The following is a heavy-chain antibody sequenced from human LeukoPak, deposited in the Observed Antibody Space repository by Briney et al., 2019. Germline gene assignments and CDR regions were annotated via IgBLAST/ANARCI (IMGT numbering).Heavy chain of an antibody. CDR2: IYYSGST. V-gene: IGHV4-59*01. Sequence: SETLYLTCTASGGSISSYYWSWFRQPPGKGLEWIGYIYYSGSTNYNPSLKSRVPISVDTSKNQFSLKLSSVTAADTAVYYCAKSADYGDYYFDYWGQGTLVTVPS. CDR1: GGSISSYY. D-gene: IGHD4-17*01. CDR3: AKSADYGDYYFDY. J-gene: IGHJ4*02.